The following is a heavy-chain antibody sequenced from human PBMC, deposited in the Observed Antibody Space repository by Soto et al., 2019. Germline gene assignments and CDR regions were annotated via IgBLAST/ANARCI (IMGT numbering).Heavy chain of an antibody. J-gene: IGHJ4*02. V-gene: IGHV3-53*01. CDR1: GFTVRSNY. D-gene: IGHD2-2*01. CDR2: IYSGGST. CDR3: ARVVAVRDWCGD. Sequence: GGSLRLSCAASGFTVRSNYMSWVRQAPGKGLEWVSVIYSGGSTYYADSVKGRFTISRDNSKNTLYLQMNSLRAERTPVYYSARVVAVRDWCGDRGQGPLVTASS.